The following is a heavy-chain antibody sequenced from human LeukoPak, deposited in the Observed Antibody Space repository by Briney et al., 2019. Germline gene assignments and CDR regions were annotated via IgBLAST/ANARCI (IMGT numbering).Heavy chain of an antibody. V-gene: IGHV5-51*01. CDR1: GYSFTSYW. CDR3: ARHWRGYFSSFAGCSAVDY. D-gene: IGHD2-2*01. J-gene: IGHJ4*02. Sequence: GESLKISCKGSGYSFTSYWIGWVRQMPGKGLECVGIIYPGDSETKYSPSFQGQVTISADKSISTAYLQWSSLKASDTAIYYCARHWRGYFSSFAGCSAVDYWGQGTLVTVSS. CDR2: IYPGDSET.